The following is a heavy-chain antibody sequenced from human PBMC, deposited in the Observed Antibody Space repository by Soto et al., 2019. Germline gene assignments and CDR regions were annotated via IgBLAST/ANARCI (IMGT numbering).Heavy chain of an antibody. D-gene: IGHD6-19*01. CDR1: GGAISRSGYY. J-gene: IGHJ5*02. V-gene: IGHV4-39*01. CDR3: ARPNTGWYHCFDP. Sequence: QLHESGPGLVKPSETLFLTCTLSGGAISRSGYYWGWIRQPPGKGLEWIGSIYDSGSTYYNPSLKSRVTIAVDTSKNQFSLKLSSVTAADTAVYYGARPNTGWYHCFDPWGQGTLCTVAS. CDR2: IYDSGST.